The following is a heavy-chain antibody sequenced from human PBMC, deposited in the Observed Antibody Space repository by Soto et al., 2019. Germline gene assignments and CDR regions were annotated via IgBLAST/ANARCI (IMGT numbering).Heavy chain of an antibody. Sequence: GGSLRLSCAVSGFTFSSYGMHWVRQAPGKGLEWVAVIWYDGSNKYYADSVKGRFTISRDNSKNTLYLQMNSLRAEDTAVYYCARDGSGVAALLNQYYFDYWGQGTLVTVSS. CDR3: ARDGSGVAALLNQYYFDY. D-gene: IGHD3-10*01. CDR2: IWYDGSNK. V-gene: IGHV3-33*01. CDR1: GFTFSSYG. J-gene: IGHJ4*02.